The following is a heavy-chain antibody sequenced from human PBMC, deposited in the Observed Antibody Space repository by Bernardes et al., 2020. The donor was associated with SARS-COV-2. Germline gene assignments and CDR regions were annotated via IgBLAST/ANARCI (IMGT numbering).Heavy chain of an antibody. CDR1: GFTFSSYD. V-gene: IGHV3-13*04. D-gene: IGHD5-18*01. J-gene: IGHJ2*01. CDR3: ARYYSGHSYGMKDWYFDL. CDR2: IDAAGDT. Sequence: GGSLRLSCAASGFTFSSYDMHWVRQATGKGLEWVSAIDAAGDTFYPDSVKGRFTISRENAKDSVYLQMTSLTAGDTAVYFCARYYSGHSYGMKDWYFDLWGRGTLVTVSS.